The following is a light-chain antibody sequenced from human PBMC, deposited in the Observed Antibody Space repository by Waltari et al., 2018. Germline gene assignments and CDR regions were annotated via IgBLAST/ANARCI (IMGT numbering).Light chain of an antibody. CDR2: AAS. CDR3: QQSYSTPPIT. V-gene: IGKV1-39*01. J-gene: IGKJ2*01. CDR1: QNINKY. Sequence: DIQMTQSPSSLSASVGDRVTITCRASQNINKYLNCYQQKPGKAPKLLIYAASSLQSGVPSRFSGSGSGTDYTLTISSLQPEDSATYYCQQSYSTPPITFGQGTKLEIK.